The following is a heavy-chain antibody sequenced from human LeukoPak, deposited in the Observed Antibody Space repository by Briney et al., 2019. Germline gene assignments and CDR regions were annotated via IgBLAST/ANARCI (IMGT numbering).Heavy chain of an antibody. D-gene: IGHD4-11*01. CDR1: GGTFSSYA. V-gene: IGHV1-69*05. J-gene: IGHJ4*02. CDR2: IIPIFGTA. Sequence: SVKVSCKASGGTFSSYAISWVRQAPGQGLEWMGRIIPIFGTANYAQKFQGRVTITTDESTSTAYMELSSLRSEDTAVYYCARAKGRYSNYASYYYDYWGQGTLVTVSS. CDR3: ARAKGRYSNYASYYYDY.